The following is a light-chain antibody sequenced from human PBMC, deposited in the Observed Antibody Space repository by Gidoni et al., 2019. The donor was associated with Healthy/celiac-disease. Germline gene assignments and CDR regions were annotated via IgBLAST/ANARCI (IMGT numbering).Light chain of an antibody. CDR1: QDISNY. V-gene: IGKV1-33*01. CDR2: DAT. Sequence: DLPITPSPFSLSASVGDRVTIPCQARQDISNYLNWYQQKPRKGPKLLVYDATNLETGVPSRFSGSGSETDFTFTISSLQPEDIATYYCQQYDNLPYTFGQGTKLEIK. J-gene: IGKJ2*01. CDR3: QQYDNLPYT.